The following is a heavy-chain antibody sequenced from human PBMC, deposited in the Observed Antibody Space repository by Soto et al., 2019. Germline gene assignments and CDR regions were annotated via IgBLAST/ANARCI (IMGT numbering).Heavy chain of an antibody. D-gene: IGHD3-22*01. Sequence: GGSLRLSCAASGFTVSSNYMSWVRQAPGKGLEWVSVIYSGGSTYYADSVKGRFTISRDNSKNTLYLQMNSLRAEDTAVYYCARVVGDYYDSSGYYPYFDYWGQGTLVTVSS. CDR2: IYSGGST. V-gene: IGHV3-66*01. CDR3: ARVVGDYYDSSGYYPYFDY. J-gene: IGHJ4*02. CDR1: GFTVSSNY.